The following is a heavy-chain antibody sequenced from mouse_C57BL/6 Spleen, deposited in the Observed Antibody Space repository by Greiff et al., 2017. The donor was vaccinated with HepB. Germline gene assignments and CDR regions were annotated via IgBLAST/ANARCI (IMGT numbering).Heavy chain of an antibody. CDR3: ARDRGTTVPDYAMDY. CDR2: INYDGSST. D-gene: IGHD1-1*01. Sequence: DVKLVESEGGLVQPGSSMKLSCTASGFTFSDYYMAWVRQVPEKGLEWVANINYDGSSTYYLDSLKSRFIISRDNAKNILYLQMSSLKSEDTATYYCARDRGTTVPDYAMDYWGQGTSVTVSS. V-gene: IGHV5-16*01. J-gene: IGHJ4*01. CDR1: GFTFSDYY.